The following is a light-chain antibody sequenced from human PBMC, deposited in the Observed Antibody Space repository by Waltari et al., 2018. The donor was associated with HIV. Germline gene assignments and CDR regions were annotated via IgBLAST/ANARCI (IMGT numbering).Light chain of an antibody. V-gene: IGKV2-30*01. CDR2: KVS. Sequence: DVVMTQSPLSLPVTLGQPASISCRSSQSLVYRDGNTFLSWFQKRPGKSPRRLIYKVSRRDSGVPDRFSGSGSGTNFTLKFSRVEAEDVGFYYCMQGTHWPQTFGQGTKLEIK. J-gene: IGKJ2*01. CDR3: MQGTHWPQT. CDR1: QSLVYRDGNTF.